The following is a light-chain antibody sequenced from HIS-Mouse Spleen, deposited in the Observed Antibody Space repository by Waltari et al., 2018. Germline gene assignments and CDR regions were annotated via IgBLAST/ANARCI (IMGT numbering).Light chain of an antibody. Sequence: QSALTQPRSVSGSPGQSVTISCTGTSSDVGGYNYVSWYQQHPGKAPKLMMYYVSKRPSGVPDRFFGCQSGKTASLTISGLQAEDEADYYCCSYAGSYTGVFGTGTKVTVL. CDR3: CSYAGSYTGV. J-gene: IGLJ1*01. V-gene: IGLV2-11*01. CDR1: SSDVGGYNY. CDR2: YVS.